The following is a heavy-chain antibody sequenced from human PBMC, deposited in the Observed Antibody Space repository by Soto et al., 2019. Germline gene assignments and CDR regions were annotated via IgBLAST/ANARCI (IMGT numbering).Heavy chain of an antibody. Sequence: QVQLVQSGAEVKKPGSSVKVSCKASGGTFSSYTISWVRQAPGQGLEWMGRIIPILGIANYTQKFQGRVTITADKSTSTAYMELSSLRSDDTAVYYCARDASDGGNSGYWGQGTLVTVSS. V-gene: IGHV1-69*02. CDR3: ARDASDGGNSGY. CDR2: IIPILGIA. CDR1: GGTFSSYT. J-gene: IGHJ4*02. D-gene: IGHD2-21*02.